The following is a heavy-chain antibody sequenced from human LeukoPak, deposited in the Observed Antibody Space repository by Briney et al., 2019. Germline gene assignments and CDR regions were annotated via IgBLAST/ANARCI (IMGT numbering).Heavy chain of an antibody. CDR2: MNPNSGNT. Sequence: GASVTVSCKASGYTFTSYDINWVRQATGQGLEWMGWMNPNSGNTGYAQKFQGRVTMTRNTSISTAYMELSSLGSEDTAVYYCAKALAVAGGYGMDVWGQGTTVTVSS. CDR1: GYTFTSYD. V-gene: IGHV1-8*01. D-gene: IGHD6-19*01. J-gene: IGHJ6*02. CDR3: AKALAVAGGYGMDV.